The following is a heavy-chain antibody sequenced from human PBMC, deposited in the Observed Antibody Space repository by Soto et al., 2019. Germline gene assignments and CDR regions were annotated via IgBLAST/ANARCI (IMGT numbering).Heavy chain of an antibody. CDR1: GFTFSSYW. D-gene: IGHD3-10*01. CDR2: TNEDGSTI. CDR3: TRDIGGGGGY. J-gene: IGHJ4*02. Sequence: EVQLVESGGGLVQPGGSLRLSCAASGFTFSSYWMHWVRQAPGKGLVWVSRTNEDGSTINYADSVKGRFTISRDNAKKSLYLERNSLRAEDTAVYYGTRDIGGGGGYWGPGTLVTVSS. V-gene: IGHV3-74*01.